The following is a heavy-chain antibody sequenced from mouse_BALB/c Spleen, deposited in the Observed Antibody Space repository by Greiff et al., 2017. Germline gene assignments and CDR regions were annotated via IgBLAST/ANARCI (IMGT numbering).Heavy chain of an antibody. J-gene: IGHJ4*01. CDR1: GYTFTSYV. V-gene: IGHV1-14*01. CDR3: ARPLYRYDFGYAMDY. Sequence: VQLKESGPELVKPGASVKMSCKASGYTFTSYVMHWVKQKPGQGLEWIGYINPYNDGTKYNEKFKGKATLTSDKSSSTAYMELSSLTSEDSAVYYCARPLYRYDFGYAMDYWGQGTSVTVSS. CDR2: INPYNDGT. D-gene: IGHD2-14*01.